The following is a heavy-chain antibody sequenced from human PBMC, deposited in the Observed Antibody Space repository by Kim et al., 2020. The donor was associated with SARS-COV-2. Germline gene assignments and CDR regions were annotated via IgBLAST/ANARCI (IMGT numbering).Heavy chain of an antibody. J-gene: IGHJ4*02. CDR3: ARPYDYVCGSFPAH. V-gene: IGHV3-74*01. CDR2: INSDGSRT. D-gene: IGHD3-16*01. Sequence: GGSLRLSCAASGFTFSSYWMHWVRKAPGKGLVWVSRINSDGSRTSYADSVKGRFTISRDNATNTLYLQRNSLRAEDTPVFYCARPYDYVCGSFPAHWGQGALCTVSS. CDR1: GFTFSSYW.